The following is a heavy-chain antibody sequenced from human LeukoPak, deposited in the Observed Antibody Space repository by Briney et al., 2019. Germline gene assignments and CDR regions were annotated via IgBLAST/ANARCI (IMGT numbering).Heavy chain of an antibody. CDR3: AGGTAEPAGIDY. CDR1: GFPFVTYW. Sequence: PGGSLRLSCAASGFPFVTYWMHWVRQAPGKGLVWVSHLNTDGSSPTYGDSAKGRFTVSRDNAKNTLFLQLNSLRVEDTAVYYCAGGTAEPAGIDYWGQGTLVTVSS. V-gene: IGHV3-74*01. CDR2: LNTDGSSP. J-gene: IGHJ4*02. D-gene: IGHD2-2*01.